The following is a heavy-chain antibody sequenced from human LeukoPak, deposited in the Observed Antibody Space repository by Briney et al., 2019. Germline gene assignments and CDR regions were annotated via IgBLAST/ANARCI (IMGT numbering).Heavy chain of an antibody. V-gene: IGHV1-8*01. CDR3: AREDYGDYEGKFDY. Sequence: ASVTVSCKASGYTFTSYDINWVRQAPGQGLEWMGWMNPNSGNTGYAQKFQGRVTMTRNTSISTAYMELSSLRSEDTAVYYCAREDYGDYEGKFDYWGQGTLVTVSS. CDR1: GYTFTSYD. D-gene: IGHD4-17*01. CDR2: MNPNSGNT. J-gene: IGHJ4*02.